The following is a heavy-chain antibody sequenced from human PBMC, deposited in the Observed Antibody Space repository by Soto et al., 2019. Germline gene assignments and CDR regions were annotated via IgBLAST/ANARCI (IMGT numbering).Heavy chain of an antibody. CDR2: INHSGST. CDR1: GGSFSGYY. J-gene: IGHJ6*02. Sequence: PSETLSLTCAVYGGSFSGYYWSWIRQPPGKGLEWIGEINHSGSTNYNPSLKSRVTISVDTSKNQFSLKLSSVTAAGTAVYYCARGRRIAARPHGYYYYGMDVWGQGTTVTVSS. V-gene: IGHV4-34*01. D-gene: IGHD6-6*01. CDR3: ARGRRIAARPHGYYYYGMDV.